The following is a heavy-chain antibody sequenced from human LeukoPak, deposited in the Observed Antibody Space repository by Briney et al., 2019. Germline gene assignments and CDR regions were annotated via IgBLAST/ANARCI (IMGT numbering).Heavy chain of an antibody. D-gene: IGHD2-2*01. CDR1: GGSISSYY. J-gene: IGHJ5*02. V-gene: IGHV4-59*06. Sequence: SETLSLTCAVSGGSISSYYWSWIRQHPGKGLEWIGYIYYSGTTYYNPSLKSRVTISVDTSKKQFSLKLSSVTAADTAVYYCARYCSTSSCYDGAFDPWGQGTLVTVSS. CDR2: IYYSGTT. CDR3: ARYCSTSSCYDGAFDP.